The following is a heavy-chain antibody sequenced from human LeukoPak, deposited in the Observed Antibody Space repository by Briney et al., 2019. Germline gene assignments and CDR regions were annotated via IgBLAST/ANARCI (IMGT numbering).Heavy chain of an antibody. Sequence: PGGSLRLSCAASGFTVSSNYMSWVRQAPGKGLEWVSVIYSGGSTYYADSVKGRFTISRDNSKNTLYLQMNSLRAEDTAVYYCAKALRARIVVVTASYDYWGQGTLATVSS. CDR2: IYSGGST. CDR3: AKALRARIVVVTASYDY. J-gene: IGHJ4*02. V-gene: IGHV3-66*01. CDR1: GFTVSSNY. D-gene: IGHD2-21*02.